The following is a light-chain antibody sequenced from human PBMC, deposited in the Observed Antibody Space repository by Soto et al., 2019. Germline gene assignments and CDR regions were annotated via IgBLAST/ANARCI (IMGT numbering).Light chain of an antibody. V-gene: IGKV3-11*01. Sequence: EIVLTQSPATLSLSPGERATLSCRASQTVSSYLAWYQQKPGQAPRLLIYGVSNRATGIPARFSGSGSGTDFTRTISSLEPEDVAVYYCQQRYDWPPTFGQGTKLDIK. CDR3: QQRYDWPPT. J-gene: IGKJ2*01. CDR1: QTVSSY. CDR2: GVS.